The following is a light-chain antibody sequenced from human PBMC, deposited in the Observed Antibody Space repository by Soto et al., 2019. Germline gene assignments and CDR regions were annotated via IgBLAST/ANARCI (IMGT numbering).Light chain of an antibody. J-gene: IGKJ1*01. CDR1: QSVSSSY. Sequence: EIVLTQSPGTLSLSPGERATLSCRASQSVSSSYLAWYQQKPGQAPRLLIYGASSSATGIPDRFSGSGPGKDFTLTISRLEPEDFAVYYCQQYGSSPGTFGQGTKVEIK. CDR2: GAS. CDR3: QQYGSSPGT. V-gene: IGKV3-20*01.